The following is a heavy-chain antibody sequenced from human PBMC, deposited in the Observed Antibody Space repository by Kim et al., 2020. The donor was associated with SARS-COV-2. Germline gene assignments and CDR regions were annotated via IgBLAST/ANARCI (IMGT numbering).Heavy chain of an antibody. CDR1: GFTFSSYS. Sequence: GGSLRLSCAASGFTFSSYSMNWVRQAPGKGLEWVSSISSSSSYIYYADSVKGRFTISRDNAKNSLYLQMNSLRAEDTAVYYCARDMAENKRFLEWLPHYGMDVWGQGTTVTVSS. CDR2: ISSSSSYI. CDR3: ARDMAENKRFLEWLPHYGMDV. V-gene: IGHV3-21*01. D-gene: IGHD3-3*01. J-gene: IGHJ6*02.